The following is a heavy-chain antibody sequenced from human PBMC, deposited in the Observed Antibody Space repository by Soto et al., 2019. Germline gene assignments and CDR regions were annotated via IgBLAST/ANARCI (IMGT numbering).Heavy chain of an antibody. J-gene: IGHJ6*03. D-gene: IGHD3-3*01. V-gene: IGHV3-23*01. Sequence: PGGSLRLSCAASGFTFSSYAMSWVRQAPGKGLEWVSAISGSGGSTYYADSVKGRFTISRDNSKNTLYLQMNSLRAEDTAVYYCARRTIFGVAPMDVWGKGTTVTVSS. CDR3: ARRTIFGVAPMDV. CDR1: GFTFSSYA. CDR2: ISGSGGST.